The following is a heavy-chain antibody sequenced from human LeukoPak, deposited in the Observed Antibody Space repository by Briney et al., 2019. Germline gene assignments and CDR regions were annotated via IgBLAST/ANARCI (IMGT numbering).Heavy chain of an antibody. V-gene: IGHV1-18*01. CDR2: ISAYNGNT. CDR3: ARETMADRAFDI. Sequence: ASVKVSCKAPGYTFTSYGISWVRQAPGQGLEWMGWISAYNGNTNYAQKLQGRVTMTTDTSTSTAYMELRSLRSDDTAVYYCARETMADRAFDIWGQGTMVTVSS. D-gene: IGHD5-24*01. J-gene: IGHJ3*02. CDR1: GYTFTSYG.